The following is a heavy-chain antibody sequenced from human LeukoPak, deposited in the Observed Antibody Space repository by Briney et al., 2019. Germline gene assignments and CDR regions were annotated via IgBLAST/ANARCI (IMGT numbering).Heavy chain of an antibody. CDR2: KKEDGSQK. CDR3: AREKILTTYSAFDI. V-gene: IGHV3-7*01. CDR1: GFTLSTYW. D-gene: IGHD3-9*01. Sequence: GGSLRLSCAASGFTLSTYWMSWVRQAPGKGLEWVANKKEDGSQKFYVDSVKGRFTISRDNAKNSLYLQMSSLRVEDTAVYYCAREKILTTYSAFDIWGQGTLVTVSS. J-gene: IGHJ3*02.